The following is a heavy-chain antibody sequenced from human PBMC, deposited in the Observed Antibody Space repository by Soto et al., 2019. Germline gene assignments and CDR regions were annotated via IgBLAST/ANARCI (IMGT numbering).Heavy chain of an antibody. V-gene: IGHV4-34*01. Sequence: SRVTISVDTSKNQFSLKLSSVTAADTAVYYCARGSGLVRRYFDYWGQGTLVTVSS. CDR3: ARGSGLVRRYFDY. J-gene: IGHJ4*02. D-gene: IGHD6-19*01.